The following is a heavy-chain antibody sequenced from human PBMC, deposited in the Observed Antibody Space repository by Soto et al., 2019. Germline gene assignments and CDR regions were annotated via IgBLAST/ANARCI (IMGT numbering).Heavy chain of an antibody. CDR2: INPNSGGT. D-gene: IGHD2-2*03. CDR3: AREVRGLDIVVVPAAIGQHFDP. V-gene: IGHV1-2*04. J-gene: IGHJ5*02. Sequence: GASVKVSCKASGYTFTGYYKHWVRQAPGQGLEWMGWINPNSGGTNYAQKFQGWVTMTRDMSISTAYMDLSRLRSDDTAVYYCAREVRGLDIVVVPAAIGQHFDPWGQGTLVTVSS. CDR1: GYTFTGYY.